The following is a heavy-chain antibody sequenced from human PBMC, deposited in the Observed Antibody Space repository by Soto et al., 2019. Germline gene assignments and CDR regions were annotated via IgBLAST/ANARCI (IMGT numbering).Heavy chain of an antibody. Sequence: GGSLRLSCTASGFTFGDYAMSWFRQAPGKGLEWVGFIRSKAYGGTTEYAASVKGRFTIARDDSKSIAYLQMNSLKTEDTAVYYCTREGKITIFGVVIMPPASEGVYYMDVWGKGTTVTVSS. D-gene: IGHD3-3*01. V-gene: IGHV3-49*03. CDR2: IRSKAYGGTT. CDR1: GFTFGDYA. CDR3: TREGKITIFGVVIMPPASEGVYYMDV. J-gene: IGHJ6*03.